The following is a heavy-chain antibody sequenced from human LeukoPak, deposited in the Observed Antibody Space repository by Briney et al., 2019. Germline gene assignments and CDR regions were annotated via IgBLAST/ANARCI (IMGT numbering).Heavy chain of an antibody. D-gene: IGHD3-22*01. Sequence: PSETLSLTCTVSGGSISSYYWSWIRQPPGKGLEWIGYIYYSGSTNYNPSLKSRVTISVDTSKNQFSLKLSSVTAADTAVYYCARGSYYYDSSGYHNWFDPWGQGTLVTVSS. CDR3: ARGSYYYDSSGYHNWFDP. J-gene: IGHJ5*02. CDR1: GGSISSYY. V-gene: IGHV4-59*01. CDR2: IYYSGST.